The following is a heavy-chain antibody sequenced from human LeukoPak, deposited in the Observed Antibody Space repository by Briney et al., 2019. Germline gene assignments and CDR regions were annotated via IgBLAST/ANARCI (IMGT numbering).Heavy chain of an antibody. CDR3: ARGRGHYFDY. CDR2: IYSDNT. CDR1: GFTVSSNS. V-gene: IGHV3-53*01. Sequence: GGSLRLSCTVSGFTVSSNSMSWVRQAPGKGLEWVSFIYSDNTHYSDSVKGRFTISRDNSKNTLYLQMNSLRAGDTAVYYCARGRGHYFDYWGQGTLVTVSS. J-gene: IGHJ4*02.